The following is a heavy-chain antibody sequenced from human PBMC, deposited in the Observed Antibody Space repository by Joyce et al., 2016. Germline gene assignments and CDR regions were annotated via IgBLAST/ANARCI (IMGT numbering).Heavy chain of an antibody. CDR2: ISSNRKYI. CDR3: ARNSAPRASTYYGLDV. V-gene: IGHV3-21*01. Sequence: EVQLVESGGGMVRPGGSMRPSCAASGFTLRSYSRNWVRQDPGKVLEWVSFISSNRKYIYYADSVKGRFTISRDNAKSSLFLQMDSLRAEDTSVYYCARNSAPRASTYYGLDVWGQGTTVTVSS. CDR1: GFTLRSYS. D-gene: IGHD5/OR15-5a*01. J-gene: IGHJ6*02.